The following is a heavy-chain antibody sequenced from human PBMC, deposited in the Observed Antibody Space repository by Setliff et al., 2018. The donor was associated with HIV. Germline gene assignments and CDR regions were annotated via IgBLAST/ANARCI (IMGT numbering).Heavy chain of an antibody. CDR1: GLSMSYNN. D-gene: IGHD3-3*01. Sequence: PSETLSLTCTVSGLSMSYNNWTWIRQSPGKGQEWIGYVHYSGSTRYNPSLKSRVTISVDTSKKKFSLKLTSMTATDTAVYYCASEKKAWSVSDSFYEYWGQGVPVTVSS. CDR2: VHYSGST. CDR3: ASEKKAWSVSDSFYEY. J-gene: IGHJ4*02. V-gene: IGHV4-59*01.